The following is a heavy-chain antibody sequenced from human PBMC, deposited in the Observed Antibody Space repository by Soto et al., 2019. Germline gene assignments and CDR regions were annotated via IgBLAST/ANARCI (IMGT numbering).Heavy chain of an antibody. D-gene: IGHD2-15*01. Sequence: EVQLVESGGGLVQPGGSLRLSCAASGFIFSNFWMSWVRQAPGKGLEWVANIKQDGGEKYYVDSVKGRFTISRDNAKNSLYLPMNSLRAEDTAVYHCARAYCSGGSCSPGIYWGQGTLVTVSS. CDR2: IKQDGGEK. CDR1: GFIFSNFW. CDR3: ARAYCSGGSCSPGIY. J-gene: IGHJ4*02. V-gene: IGHV3-7*04.